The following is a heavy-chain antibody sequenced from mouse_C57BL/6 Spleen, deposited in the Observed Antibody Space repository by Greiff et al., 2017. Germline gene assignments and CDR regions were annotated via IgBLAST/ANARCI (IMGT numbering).Heavy chain of an antibody. V-gene: IGHV1-19*01. CDR1: GYTFTDYY. CDR2: LNPYNGGT. Sequence: SGPVLVKPGASVKMSCKASGYTFTDYYMNWVKQSHGKSLEWIGVLNPYNGGTRYHQKFKGKATLTVDKSSSTAYMQLNSLTSDVSAVYYCAITTRFCRGQGATLTGSS. J-gene: IGHJ2*01. CDR3: AITTRFC. D-gene: IGHD1-1*01.